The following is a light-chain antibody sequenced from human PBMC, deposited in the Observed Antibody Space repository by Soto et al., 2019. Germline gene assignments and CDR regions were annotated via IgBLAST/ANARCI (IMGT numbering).Light chain of an antibody. CDR2: DV. J-gene: IGLJ3*02. V-gene: IGLV2-14*01. Sequence: QSALTQPASVSGWPGQSITIYCTGTSRDVGGSNYVSWYQLSPGKAPKVLIYDVDRPSGVSNRFSGSKSGNTASLTISGLQAEDEADYYCNSYTSSGTVVFGGETKLTVL. CDR3: NSYTSSGTVV. CDR1: SRDVGGSNY.